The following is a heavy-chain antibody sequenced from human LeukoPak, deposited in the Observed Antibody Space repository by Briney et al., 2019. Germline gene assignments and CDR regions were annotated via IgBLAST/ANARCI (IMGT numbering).Heavy chain of an antibody. CDR3: ARAGGSLHITCYFDY. Sequence: GASVKVSCKASGYTFTSYGISWVRQAPGQGLEWMGWISAYNGNTNYAQKLQGRVTMTTGTSTSTAYTELRSLRSDDTAVYYCARAGGSLHITCYFDYWGQGTLVTVSS. D-gene: IGHD3-10*01. CDR1: GYTFTSYG. J-gene: IGHJ4*02. CDR2: ISAYNGNT. V-gene: IGHV1-18*01.